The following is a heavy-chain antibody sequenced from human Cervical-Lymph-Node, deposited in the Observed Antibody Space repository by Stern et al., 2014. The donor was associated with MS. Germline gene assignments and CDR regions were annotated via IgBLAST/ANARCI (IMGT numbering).Heavy chain of an antibody. CDR3: ARRGDGYKGIDY. CDR2: IYPGDSET. Sequence: EVQLVQSGAEVKKPGESLRISCEVSGYSFTNNWIGWVRQMPGKGLEWMGVIYPGDSETRYSPSFQGQVTILVDKSNSTAYLQWSSLKASDTAIYYCARRGDGYKGIDYWGQGTLVTVSS. J-gene: IGHJ4*02. CDR1: GYSFTNNW. D-gene: IGHD5-24*01. V-gene: IGHV5-51*03.